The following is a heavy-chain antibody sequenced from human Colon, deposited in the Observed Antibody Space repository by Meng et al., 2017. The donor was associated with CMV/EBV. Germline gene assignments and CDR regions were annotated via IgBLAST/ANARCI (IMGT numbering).Heavy chain of an antibody. Sequence: GESLKISCAVSGFTFSTYWMSWVRQAPGKGLEWVANIKHDGSEKYYVDSVKGRFTISRDNSKNTLYLQLNSLRVEDTAVYYCAREGSSWSRAYYYGMDVWGQGTTVTVSS. D-gene: IGHD6-13*01. CDR2: IKHDGSEK. V-gene: IGHV3-7*01. J-gene: IGHJ6*02. CDR1: GFTFSTYW. CDR3: AREGSSWSRAYYYGMDV.